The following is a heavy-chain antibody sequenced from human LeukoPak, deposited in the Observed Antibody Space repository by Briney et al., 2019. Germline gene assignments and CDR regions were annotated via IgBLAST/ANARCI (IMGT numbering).Heavy chain of an antibody. CDR2: ISGSGANT. J-gene: IGHJ4*02. V-gene: IGHV3-23*01. CDR3: AKERAGYTNPYYFDY. D-gene: IGHD3-16*02. Sequence: PSETLSLTCTVSGSISGYYWSWVRQAPGKGLEWVSTISGSGANTYYADSVRGRFTISRDNSKNTLYLHMNSLRAEDTAVYYCAKERAGYTNPYYFDYWGQGTLVTVSS. CDR1: GSISGYY.